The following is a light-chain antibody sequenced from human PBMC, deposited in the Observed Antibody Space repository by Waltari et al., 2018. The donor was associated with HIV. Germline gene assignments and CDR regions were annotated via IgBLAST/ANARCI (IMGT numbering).Light chain of an antibody. CDR2: NNF. CDR1: SSKIENDN. CDR3: VGWDSSLSAYV. V-gene: IGLV1-47*02. Sequence: QSFLTQPPSASGTPGQTATISCSGSSSKIENDNVSCYQQLPGITPKLLIYNNFLRPSGVPDRFAASKSGTSASLTISGLRSADEADYYCVGWDSSLSAYVFGAGTKVAVL. J-gene: IGLJ1*01.